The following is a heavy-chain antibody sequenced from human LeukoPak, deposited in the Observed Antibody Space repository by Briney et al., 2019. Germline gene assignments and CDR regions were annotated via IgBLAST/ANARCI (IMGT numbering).Heavy chain of an antibody. Sequence: SSETLSLTCTVPGGSISSSSYYWGWIRQPPGRGLEWIGSIYYSGSTYYNPSLKSRVTISVDTSKNQFSLKLSSVTAADTAVYYCARQVVRYFDWLVGDWFDPWGQGTLVTVSS. D-gene: IGHD3-9*01. CDR2: IYYSGST. V-gene: IGHV4-39*01. CDR3: ARQVVRYFDWLVGDWFDP. J-gene: IGHJ5*02. CDR1: GGSISSSSYY.